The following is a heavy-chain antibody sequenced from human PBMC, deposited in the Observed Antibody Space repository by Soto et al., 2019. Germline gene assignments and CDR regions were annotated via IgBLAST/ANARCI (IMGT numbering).Heavy chain of an antibody. D-gene: IGHD1-26*01. CDR1: GGSFNSIA. J-gene: IGHJ4*02. CDR2: IIPISRRT. V-gene: IGHV1-69*12. Sequence: QVQLVQSGAEVKKPGSSVKVSCKASGGSFNSIAFSWVRQAPGQGLEWLGGIIPISRRTIYSQKFQVRVTINADEATISGYLELSSPVFEDTAVYFCVMGFRCYDHWGQGTQVTVSS. CDR3: VMGFRCYDH.